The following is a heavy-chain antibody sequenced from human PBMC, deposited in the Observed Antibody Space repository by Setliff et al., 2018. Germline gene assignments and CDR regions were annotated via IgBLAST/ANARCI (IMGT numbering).Heavy chain of an antibody. V-gene: IGHV4-39*07. CDR1: GGSISTSSYC. D-gene: IGHD3-22*01. CDR2: IYYSGST. J-gene: IGHJ5*02. CDR3: ARGPYNIYDRSGYGFTNWFDP. Sequence: SETLSLTCTVSGGSISTSSYCWGWIRQPPGKGLEWIGSIYYSGSTYYNPSLKSRVTISVDTSKKQFSLELSSVTAADTAVYYCARGPYNIYDRSGYGFTNWFDPWGQGILVTVSS.